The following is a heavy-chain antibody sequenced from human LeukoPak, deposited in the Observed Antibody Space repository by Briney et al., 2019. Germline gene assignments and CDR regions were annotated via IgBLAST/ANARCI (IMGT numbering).Heavy chain of an antibody. CDR1: GFTFSSYG. V-gene: IGHV3-30*02. Sequence: RSGGSLRLSCAASGFTFSSYGMHWVRQAPGKGLEWVAFIRYDGSNKYYADSVKGRFTISRDNSKNTLYLQMNSLRAEDTAVYYCAKDGLPGYCSGGSCYAHSYYYYYMDVWGKGTTVTISS. CDR3: AKDGLPGYCSGGSCYAHSYYYYYMDV. J-gene: IGHJ6*03. CDR2: IRYDGSNK. D-gene: IGHD2-15*01.